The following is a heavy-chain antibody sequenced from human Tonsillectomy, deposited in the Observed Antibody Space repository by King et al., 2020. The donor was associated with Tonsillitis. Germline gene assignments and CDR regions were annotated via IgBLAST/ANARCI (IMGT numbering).Heavy chain of an antibody. CDR2: IKQDGSEK. CDR1: GFTFSSYW. Sequence: VQLVESGGGLVQPGGSLRLSCAASGFTFSSYWMSWVRQAPGKGLEWVANIKQDGSEKYYVDSVKGRLTISRDNAKNSLYLQMNSLRAEDTAVYYCARGYSSGWTSYHYYGMDVWGKGTTVTVSS. J-gene: IGHJ6*04. CDR3: ARGYSSGWTSYHYYGMDV. D-gene: IGHD6-19*01. V-gene: IGHV3-7*01.